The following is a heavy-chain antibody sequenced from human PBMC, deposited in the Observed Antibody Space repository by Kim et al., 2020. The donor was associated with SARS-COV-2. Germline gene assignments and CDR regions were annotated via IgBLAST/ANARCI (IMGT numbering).Heavy chain of an antibody. J-gene: IGHJ4*02. CDR3: ASSSSPTDY. V-gene: IGHV3-7*01. CDR2: SQT. D-gene: IGHD2-2*01. Sequence: SQTYSIDSVKGRFTISRDNAENSLYLQMDSLRAEDTALYYCASSSSPTDYWGQGTLVSVSS.